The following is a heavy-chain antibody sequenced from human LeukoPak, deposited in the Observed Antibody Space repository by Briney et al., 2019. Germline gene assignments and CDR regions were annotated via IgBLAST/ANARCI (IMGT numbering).Heavy chain of an antibody. CDR1: GYSFTSYW. D-gene: IGHD6-6*01. CDR2: IYPGGSDA. J-gene: IGHJ4*02. CDR3: ARDHTRSSPFDY. V-gene: IGHV5-51*01. Sequence: PGDSLKISCKGSGYSFTSYWIGWVRQMPGKGLEWMGTIYPGGSDARYSPSFQGQVTISADKSISTAYLQWSSLKASDTAIYYCARDHTRSSPFDYWGQGTLVTVSS.